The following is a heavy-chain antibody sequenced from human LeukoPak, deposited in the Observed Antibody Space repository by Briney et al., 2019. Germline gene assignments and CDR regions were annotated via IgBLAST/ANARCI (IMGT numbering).Heavy chain of an antibody. Sequence: GGSLRLSCAASGFTFSTYSMNWVRQAPGKGLEWVSGISGSGGSISYADSVKGRFTISRDNSKNTLYLQMNSLRAEDTAVYYCARGPRYDSSGYYYLAYFGYWGQGTLVTVSS. CDR3: ARGPRYDSSGYYYLAYFGY. CDR1: GFTFSTYS. V-gene: IGHV3-23*01. D-gene: IGHD3-22*01. J-gene: IGHJ4*02. CDR2: ISGSGGSI.